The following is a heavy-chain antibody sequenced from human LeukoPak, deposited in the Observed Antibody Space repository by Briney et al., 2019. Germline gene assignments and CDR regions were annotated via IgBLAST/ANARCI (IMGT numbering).Heavy chain of an antibody. J-gene: IGHJ4*02. D-gene: IGHD3-10*01. Sequence: ASVKVSCKASGYTFTGYYMHWVRQAPGQGLEWMGWINPNSGGTNYAQKFQGRVTMTRHTSISTAYMELSSLRSEDTAIYYCARGGFGSGSHFDYWGQGTLVTVSS. CDR3: ARGGFGSGSHFDY. V-gene: IGHV1-2*02. CDR2: INPNSGGT. CDR1: GYTFTGYY.